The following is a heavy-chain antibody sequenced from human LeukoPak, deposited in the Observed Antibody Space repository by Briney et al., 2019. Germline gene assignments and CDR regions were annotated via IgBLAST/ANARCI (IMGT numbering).Heavy chain of an antibody. V-gene: IGHV1-69*05. CDR1: GGTFSSYA. Sequence: GSSVKVSCKASGGTFSSYAISWVRQAPGQGLEWMGGIIPIFGTANYAQKFQGRVMITTDESTSTAYMELSSLRSEDTAVYYCARVNYDSSGYPYYYYMDVWGKGTTVTVSS. D-gene: IGHD3-22*01. CDR2: IIPIFGTA. CDR3: ARVNYDSSGYPYYYYMDV. J-gene: IGHJ6*03.